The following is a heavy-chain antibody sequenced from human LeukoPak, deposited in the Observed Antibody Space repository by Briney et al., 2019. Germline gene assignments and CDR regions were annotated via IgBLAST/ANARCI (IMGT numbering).Heavy chain of an antibody. V-gene: IGHV4-34*01. J-gene: IGHJ4*02. Sequence: SETLSLTCAVYGGSFSGYYWSCLRHPPGKGLGWIGEMNHSGSTNYNPSLKSRVTISVDTSKNQLSLKLSSVTAADTAVYYCARLNSYDDILTGYRYRPKFDYWGQGTLVTVS. CDR1: GGSFSGYY. CDR2: MNHSGST. D-gene: IGHD3-9*01. CDR3: ARLNSYDDILTGYRYRPKFDY.